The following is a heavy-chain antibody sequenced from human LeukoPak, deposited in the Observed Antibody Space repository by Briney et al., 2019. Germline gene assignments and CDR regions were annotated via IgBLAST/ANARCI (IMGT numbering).Heavy chain of an antibody. D-gene: IGHD3-10*01. J-gene: IGHJ4*02. CDR2: INPNSGGT. CDR3: ARSGLVVRGAVASTNDY. Sequence: ASVKASCKASGYTFTGYYMHWVRQAPGQGLEWMGWINPNSGGTNYAQKFQGRVTMTRDTSISTTYMELSRLRSDDTAVYYCARSGLVVRGAVASTNDYWGQGTLVTVSS. CDR1: GYTFTGYY. V-gene: IGHV1-2*02.